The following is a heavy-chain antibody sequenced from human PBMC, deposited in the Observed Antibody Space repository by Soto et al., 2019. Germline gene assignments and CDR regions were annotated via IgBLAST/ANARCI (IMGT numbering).Heavy chain of an antibody. Sequence: SETLSLTCNVSGGSVSSVKNIWSWFRPPYGKGMDWIAYIYNNGNTNYNPPLKSRAIISVYASKNQCSVNLTSVTAADSALFFCSRTVMPVGNLAAFDNWVHGGLVPVSP. CDR2: IYNNGNT. V-gene: IGHV4-61*01. J-gene: IGHJ4*01. CDR3: SRTVMPVGNLAAFDN. D-gene: IGHD7-27*01. CDR1: GGSVSSVKNI.